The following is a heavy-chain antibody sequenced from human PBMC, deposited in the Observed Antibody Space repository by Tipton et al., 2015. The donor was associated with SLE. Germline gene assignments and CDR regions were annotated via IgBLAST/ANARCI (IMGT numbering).Heavy chain of an antibody. Sequence: TLSLTCTVSGGSISSDYWTWIRQPPGKGLEWIGYFSYRGGTNYNPSLESRVAISIDTSKNEISLQLSSVTAADTAIYYCARRDYVDNWFDPWGQGTLVIVSS. CDR2: FSYRGGT. CDR1: GGSISSDY. CDR3: ARRDYVDNWFDP. J-gene: IGHJ5*02. D-gene: IGHD4-17*01. V-gene: IGHV4-59*08.